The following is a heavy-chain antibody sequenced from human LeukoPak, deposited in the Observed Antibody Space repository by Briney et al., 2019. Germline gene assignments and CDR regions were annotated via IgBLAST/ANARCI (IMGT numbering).Heavy chain of an antibody. CDR2: IYSGGST. V-gene: IGHV3-53*01. Sequence: PGGSLRLSCAASGFTVSSNYMSWVRQAPGKGLEWVSVIYSGGSTYYADSVKGRFTISRDNSKNTLYLQMNSLRAEDTAVYYCARDLADYDILTGYQYYYYMDVWGKVTTVTVSS. D-gene: IGHD3-9*01. CDR3: ARDLADYDILTGYQYYYYMDV. CDR1: GFTVSSNY. J-gene: IGHJ6*03.